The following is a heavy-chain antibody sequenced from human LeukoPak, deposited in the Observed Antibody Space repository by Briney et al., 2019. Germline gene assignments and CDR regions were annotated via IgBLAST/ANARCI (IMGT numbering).Heavy chain of an antibody. V-gene: IGHV3-48*02. CDR2: ISSGGGSI. D-gene: IGHD3-22*01. Sequence: GGSLRLSCAASGFRFNSYSMIWVRQAPGKGLEWIAYISSGGGSIHHADSIKGRFTISRDNAKNSLYLQMNSVRDDDMAVYYCARDLYYYDSSGSNGYWGQGTLVTVSS. J-gene: IGHJ4*02. CDR3: ARDLYYYDSSGSNGY. CDR1: GFRFNSYS.